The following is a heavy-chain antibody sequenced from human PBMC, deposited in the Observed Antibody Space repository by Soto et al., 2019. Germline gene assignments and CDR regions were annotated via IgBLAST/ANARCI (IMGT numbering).Heavy chain of an antibody. D-gene: IGHD2-15*01. CDR1: GFTFSSYW. J-gene: IGHJ4*02. V-gene: IGHV3-74*01. CDR2: INSDGSST. Sequence: GGSLRLSCAASGFTFSSYWMHWVRQAPGKGLVWVSRINSDGSSTSYADSVKGRFTISRDNAKNTLYLQMNSLRAEDTAVYYCARGCSGGSCYWGFGLTDYWGQGTLVTVSS. CDR3: ARGCSGGSCYWGFGLTDY.